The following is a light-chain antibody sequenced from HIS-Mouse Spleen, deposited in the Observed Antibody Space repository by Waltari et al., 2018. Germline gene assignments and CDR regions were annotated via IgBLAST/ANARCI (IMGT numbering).Light chain of an antibody. V-gene: IGLV3-21*02. CDR1: YIGSKR. CDR3: QVWDSSSDHPGV. J-gene: IGLJ3*02. CDR2: DDS. Sequence: SYVLTQPHPVAVDPRRTARDTRGGNYIGSKRAHGHQQKPGKAPVLDVYDDSDRPSGMPERFSGSNSGNTATLTISRVEAGEEADYYCQVWDSSSDHPGVFGGGTKLTVL.